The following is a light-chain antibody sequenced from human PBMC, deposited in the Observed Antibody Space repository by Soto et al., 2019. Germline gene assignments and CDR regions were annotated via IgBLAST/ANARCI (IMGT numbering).Light chain of an antibody. CDR1: SSNIGSNP. J-gene: IGLJ1*01. Sequence: QSVLTQPPSASGTPGQRVAISCSGSSSNIGSNPVNWYQQLPGTAPKLLIYSENQRPSGVPDRFSGSKSGTSASLAISGLQSEDEADYYCNSYVAGSNVFGTGTKLTVL. CDR2: SEN. V-gene: IGLV1-44*01. CDR3: NSYVAGSNV.